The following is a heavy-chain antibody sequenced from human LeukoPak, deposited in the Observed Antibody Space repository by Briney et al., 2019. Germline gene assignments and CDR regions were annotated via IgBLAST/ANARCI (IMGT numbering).Heavy chain of an antibody. CDR1: GYTFTSYD. Sequence: ASVKVSCKASGYTFTSYDINWVRQAPGQGLDVMGWISAYNDNTNYAQKFQGRVTMTTDTSTSTAYMELRSLRSDDTAVYYCARRASDSSWYFFDYWGQGTLVTVSS. J-gene: IGHJ4*02. CDR3: ARRASDSSWYFFDY. CDR2: ISAYNDNT. D-gene: IGHD6-13*01. V-gene: IGHV1-18*01.